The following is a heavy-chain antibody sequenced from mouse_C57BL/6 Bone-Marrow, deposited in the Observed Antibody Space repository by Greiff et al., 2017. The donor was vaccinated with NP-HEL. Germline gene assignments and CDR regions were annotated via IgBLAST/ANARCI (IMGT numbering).Heavy chain of an antibody. CDR2: IYPGSGNT. CDR1: GYTFTDYY. Sequence: VQLQQSGAELVRPGASVKLSCKASGYTFTDYYINWVKQRPGQGLEWIARIYPGSGNTYYNEKFKGKATLTAETSSSTAYMQLSSLTSEDSAVYFCAREGTLPPWFAYWGQGTLVTVSA. V-gene: IGHV1-76*01. CDR3: AREGTLPPWFAY. D-gene: IGHD2-10*01. J-gene: IGHJ3*01.